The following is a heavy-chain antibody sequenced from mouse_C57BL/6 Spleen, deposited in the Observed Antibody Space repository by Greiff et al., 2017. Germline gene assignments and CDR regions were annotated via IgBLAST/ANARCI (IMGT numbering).Heavy chain of an antibody. CDR2: IYPGDGDT. J-gene: IGHJ3*01. V-gene: IGHV1-82*01. CDR1: GYAFSSSW. D-gene: IGHD2-4*01. Sequence: QVTLKESGPELVKPGASVKISCKASGYAFSSSWMNWVKQRPGKGLEWIGRIYPGDGDTNYNGKFKGKATLTADKSSSTAYMQLSSLTSEDSAVYFCARGRDYDGFAYWGQGTLVTVSA. CDR3: ARGRDYDGFAY.